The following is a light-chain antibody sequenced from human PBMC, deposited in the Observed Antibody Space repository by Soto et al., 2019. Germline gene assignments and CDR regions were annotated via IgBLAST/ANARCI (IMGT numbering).Light chain of an antibody. CDR2: ATR. CDR1: SSDVGNYNL. Sequence: QSVLTQPAPVSGSPGQSITISCTGTSSDVGNYNLVSWYQQHPGKAPKLIIYATRKRPSGVSNRYSGSKSGNTASLTISGLQAEDEATYHCCSYAGSITFTFGGGTKLTVL. V-gene: IGLV2-23*02. J-gene: IGLJ2*01. CDR3: CSYAGSITFT.